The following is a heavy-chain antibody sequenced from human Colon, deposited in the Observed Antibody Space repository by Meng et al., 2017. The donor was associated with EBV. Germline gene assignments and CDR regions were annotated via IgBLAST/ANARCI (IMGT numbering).Heavy chain of an antibody. J-gene: IGHJ4*02. D-gene: IGHD1-26*01. V-gene: IGHV4-34*01. CDR3: ARGPGGSYYLYYFDY. CDR1: GGSFSGYY. CDR2: INHSGST. Sequence: GPLQQWGAGLLRPSGTLSLACAVYGGSFSGYYWSWIRQHPEKGLEWIGEINHSGSTNYNPSLKSRVTISVDTSKKQFSLKLSSVTAADTAVYYCARGPGGSYYLYYFDYWGQGNLVTVSS.